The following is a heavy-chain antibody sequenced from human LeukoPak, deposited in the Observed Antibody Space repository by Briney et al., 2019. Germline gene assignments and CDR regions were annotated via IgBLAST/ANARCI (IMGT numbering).Heavy chain of an antibody. Sequence: SETLSLTCTVSVDSISNYYWSWIRQPPGKGLEWIGYIYYTGSTNYNPSFKSRVTISVDRSKNQFSLKLSSVTAADTAVYYCAARRAYYFDYWGQGTLVTVSS. CDR3: AARRAYYFDY. CDR1: VDSISNYY. CDR2: IYYTGST. V-gene: IGHV4-59*01. J-gene: IGHJ4*02.